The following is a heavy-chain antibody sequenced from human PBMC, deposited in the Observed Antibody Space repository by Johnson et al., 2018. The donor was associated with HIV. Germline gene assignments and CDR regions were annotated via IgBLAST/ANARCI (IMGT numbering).Heavy chain of an antibody. J-gene: IGHJ3*02. D-gene: IGHD2-2*01. V-gene: IGHV3-30*04. Sequence: QVQLVESGGGVVQPGRSPRLSCAASGFTFSSYAMHWVRQAPGKGLEWVAVISYDGSIKYYADSVKGRFTISRDNSKNTLYLQMNSQRAEDTAVYYCARDRCSSTSCIDAFDIWGQGTMVTVSS. CDR1: GFTFSSYA. CDR2: ISYDGSIK. CDR3: ARDRCSSTSCIDAFDI.